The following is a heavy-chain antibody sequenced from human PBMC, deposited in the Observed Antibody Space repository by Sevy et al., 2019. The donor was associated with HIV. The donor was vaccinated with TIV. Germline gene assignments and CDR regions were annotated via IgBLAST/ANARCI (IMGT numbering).Heavy chain of an antibody. Sequence: GGSLRLSCAASGLSVSDNYMNWVHQAPGKGLELVSVIYSDGRTYYADSVKGRFTISRDNSKNTLYLHMNNLRPEDTTVYYCARDRYYDASGYYYYYYGMHVWGQGTTVTVSS. D-gene: IGHD3-22*01. J-gene: IGHJ6*02. CDR1: GLSVSDNY. CDR3: ARDRYYDASGYYYYYYGMHV. V-gene: IGHV3-66*01. CDR2: IYSDGRT.